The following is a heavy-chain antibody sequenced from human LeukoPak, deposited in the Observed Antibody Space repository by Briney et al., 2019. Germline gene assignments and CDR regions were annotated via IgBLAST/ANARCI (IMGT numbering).Heavy chain of an antibody. D-gene: IGHD2-15*01. Sequence: ASVKVSCKASGYTFTNYGVSWVRQAPGQGLEWMGWISAYSGNTNYAQRFQGRVTMTTDTSTSTAYMEVRSLRSDDTAVYYCARGREVRRLLLGDVFDIWGQGTMVTVFS. CDR1: GYTFTNYG. J-gene: IGHJ3*02. V-gene: IGHV1-18*01. CDR3: ARGREVRRLLLGDVFDI. CDR2: ISAYSGNT.